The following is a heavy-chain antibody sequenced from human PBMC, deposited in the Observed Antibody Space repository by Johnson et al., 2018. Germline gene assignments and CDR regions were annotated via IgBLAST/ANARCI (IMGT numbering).Heavy chain of an antibody. Sequence: QVQLVQSGGGVVQPGRSXRLSCAASGFTFSSYAMHWVRQAPGKGLEWVAVISYDGSNKYYADSVKGRFTISRDNSKNTLYLQMNSLRADDTAVYYCAREIRGGNSAQYFQHWGQGTLVTVSS. CDR3: AREIRGGNSAQYFQH. V-gene: IGHV3-30-3*01. J-gene: IGHJ1*01. CDR2: ISYDGSNK. D-gene: IGHD4-23*01. CDR1: GFTFSSYA.